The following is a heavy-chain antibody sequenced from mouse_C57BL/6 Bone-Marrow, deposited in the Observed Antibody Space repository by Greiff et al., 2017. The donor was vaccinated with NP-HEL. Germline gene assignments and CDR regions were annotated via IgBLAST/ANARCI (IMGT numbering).Heavy chain of an antibody. D-gene: IGHD2-1*01. Sequence: QLQQPGAELVRPGSSVKLSCKASGYTFTSYWMDWVKQRPGQGLEWIGNIYPSDSETHYNQKFKDKATLTVDKSSSTAYMQLSSLTSEDSAVYYCARLGYYGNYGFAYWGQGTLVTVSA. CDR2: IYPSDSET. J-gene: IGHJ3*01. V-gene: IGHV1-61*01. CDR3: ARLGYYGNYGFAY. CDR1: GYTFTSYW.